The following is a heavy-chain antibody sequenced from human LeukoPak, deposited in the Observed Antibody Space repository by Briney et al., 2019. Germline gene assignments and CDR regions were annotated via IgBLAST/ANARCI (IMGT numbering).Heavy chain of an antibody. CDR1: GFTFSSYS. D-gene: IGHD2-2*01. J-gene: IGHJ4*02. V-gene: IGHV3-21*01. Sequence: GGSLRLSCAASGFTFSSYSMNWVRQAPGKGLEWVSSISSSSSYIYYADSVKGRFTISRDNAKNSLYLQMNSLRAEDTAVYYCARWYCSSNTCYYDCWGQGTLVTVSS. CDR2: ISSSSSYI. CDR3: ARWYCSSNTCYYDC.